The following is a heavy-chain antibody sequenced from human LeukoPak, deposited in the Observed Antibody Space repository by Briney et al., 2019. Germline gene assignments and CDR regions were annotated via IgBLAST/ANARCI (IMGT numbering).Heavy chain of an antibody. CDR1: GGSISSYY. Sequence: SETLSLTCNISGGSISSYYWSWIRQTPGKGLEWIGYIYHSGSTNYNTSLKSRVTILEDTSKNQFSLKLSSVTAADTAVYYCVRESLSGGGDYWGQGTLVTVSS. J-gene: IGHJ4*02. D-gene: IGHD3-10*01. CDR2: IYHSGST. CDR3: VRESLSGGGDY. V-gene: IGHV4-59*01.